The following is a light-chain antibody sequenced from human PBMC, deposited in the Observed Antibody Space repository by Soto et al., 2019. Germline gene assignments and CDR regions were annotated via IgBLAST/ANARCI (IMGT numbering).Light chain of an antibody. Sequence: EIVLTQSPATLSLSPGEGATLSCRASQSVSRYLAWYQQKSGQAPRLLTYDASSRATGIPARFSGSGSGTDFTLTISSLEPEDFAVYYCQQRSNWLTFGQGTKVDIK. CDR3: QQRSNWLT. CDR2: DAS. J-gene: IGKJ1*01. CDR1: QSVSRY. V-gene: IGKV3-11*01.